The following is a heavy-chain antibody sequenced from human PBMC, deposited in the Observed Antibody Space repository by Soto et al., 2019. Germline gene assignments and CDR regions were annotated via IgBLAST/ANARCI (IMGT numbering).Heavy chain of an antibody. Sequence: LRLSCAASGFTFSSYGMHWVRQAPGKGLEWVAVISYDGSNKYYADSVKGRFTISRDNSKSTLYLQMNSLRAEDTAVYYCAKDRSSWSSAGVDVWGQGTTVTVSS. V-gene: IGHV3-30*18. J-gene: IGHJ6*02. D-gene: IGHD6-13*01. CDR1: GFTFSSYG. CDR3: AKDRSSWSSAGVDV. CDR2: ISYDGSNK.